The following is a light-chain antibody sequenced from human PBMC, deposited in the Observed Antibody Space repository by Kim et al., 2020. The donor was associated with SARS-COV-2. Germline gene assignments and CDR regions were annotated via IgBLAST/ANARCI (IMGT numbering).Light chain of an antibody. CDR3: QQYGSSPPWT. Sequence: PGERAALSCRASQSVSSSYLAWYQQKPGQAPRLLIYGASSRATGIPDRFSGSGSGTDFTLTISRLEPEDFAVYYCQQYGSSPPWTFGQGTKVDIK. J-gene: IGKJ1*01. CDR1: QSVSSSY. CDR2: GAS. V-gene: IGKV3-20*01.